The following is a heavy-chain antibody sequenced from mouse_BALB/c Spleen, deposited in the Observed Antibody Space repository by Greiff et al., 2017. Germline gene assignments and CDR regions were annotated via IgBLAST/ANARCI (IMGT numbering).Heavy chain of an antibody. V-gene: IGHV5-6-5*01. CDR2: ISSGGST. Sequence: EVNVVESGGGLVKPGGSLTLSCAASGFTFSSYAMSWVRQTPEKRLEWVASISSGGSTYYPDSVKGRFTISRDNARNILYLQMSSLRSEDTAMYYCARAYYRYDEFAYWGQGTLVTVSA. J-gene: IGHJ3*01. CDR1: GFTFSSYA. CDR3: ARAYYRYDEFAY. D-gene: IGHD2-14*01.